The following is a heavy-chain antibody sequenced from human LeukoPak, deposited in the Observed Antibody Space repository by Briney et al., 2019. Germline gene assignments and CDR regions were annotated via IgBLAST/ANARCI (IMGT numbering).Heavy chain of an antibody. CDR3: AGLVGRYSSGLYYYYFDY. CDR1: GDSINSLDL. CDR2: MYLSGTT. D-gene: IGHD3-22*01. V-gene: IGHV4-4*02. Sequence: PSETLSLTCPVSGDSINSLDLWSWVRPPPGKGLEWIGEMYLSGTTHSNPSVKSRFTISIDKSKNQFFLNLSSVTAADTAVYYCAGLVGRYSSGLYYYYFDYWGQGTLVTVSS. J-gene: IGHJ4*02.